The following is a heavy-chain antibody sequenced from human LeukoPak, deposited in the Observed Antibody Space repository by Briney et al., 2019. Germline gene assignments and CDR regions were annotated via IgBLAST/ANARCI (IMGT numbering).Heavy chain of an antibody. D-gene: IGHD3-10*01. CDR1: GGSISSSGYY. J-gene: IGHJ4*02. Sequence: SETLSLTCIVSGGSISSSGYYWGWIRQPPGKGLEWIGNIYYSGSTYYNPSLKSRVTISVDTSNNQFSLKLSSVTAADTAVYYCARDPPGSGSYYDYWGQGTLVTVSS. CDR3: ARDPPGSGSYYDY. V-gene: IGHV4-39*07. CDR2: IYYSGST.